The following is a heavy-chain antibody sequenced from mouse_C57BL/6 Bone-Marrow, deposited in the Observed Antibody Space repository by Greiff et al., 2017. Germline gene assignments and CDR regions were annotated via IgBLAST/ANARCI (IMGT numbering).Heavy chain of an antibody. CDR1: GYTFTSYG. D-gene: IGHD3-1*01. CDR2: IYPRSGNP. J-gene: IGHJ4*01. Sequence: QVQLQQSGAELARPGASVKLSCKASGYTFTSYGISWVKQRTGQGLEWIGEIYPRSGNPYYNEKFKGKATLTADKSSSTAYMELRSLTSEDSAVYFCARGGLKRAMDYWGQGTSVTVSS. V-gene: IGHV1-81*01. CDR3: ARGGLKRAMDY.